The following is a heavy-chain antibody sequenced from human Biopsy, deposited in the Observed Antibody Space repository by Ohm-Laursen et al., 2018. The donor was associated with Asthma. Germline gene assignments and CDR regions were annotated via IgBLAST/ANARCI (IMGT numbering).Heavy chain of an antibody. D-gene: IGHD7-27*01. Sequence: SLRLSCAASGFTFSIYDIHWVRQAPGKGLEWVAVISYDGGNKFYGDSVKGRFTLSRDNSRNTLYLQMNSLRVEDTAIYYCARTHQLWTSIQDDALHIWGQGTMVIVSS. CDR2: ISYDGGNK. V-gene: IGHV3-30*03. CDR3: ARTHQLWTSIQDDALHI. J-gene: IGHJ3*02. CDR1: GFTFSIYD.